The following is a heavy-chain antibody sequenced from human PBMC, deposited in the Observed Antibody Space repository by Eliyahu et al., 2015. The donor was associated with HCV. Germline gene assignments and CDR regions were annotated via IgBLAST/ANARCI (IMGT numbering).Heavy chain of an antibody. J-gene: IGHJ6*02. V-gene: IGHV3-15*07. CDR2: IKSKTDGGTT. CDR1: GFTFSNXW. CDR3: TTGLTYYDILTGLAYYGMDV. D-gene: IGHD3-9*01. Sequence: EVQLVESGGGLVKPGGSLRLSCAASGFTFSNXWMNWVRQAPGKGLEWVGRIKSKTDGGTTDYAAPVKGRFTISRDDSKNTLYLQMNSLKTEDTAVYYCTTGLTYYDILTGLAYYGMDVWGQGTTVTVSS.